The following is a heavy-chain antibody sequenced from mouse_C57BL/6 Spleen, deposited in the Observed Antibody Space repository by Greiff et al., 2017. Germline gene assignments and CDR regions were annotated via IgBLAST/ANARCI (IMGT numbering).Heavy chain of an antibody. J-gene: IGHJ4*01. V-gene: IGHV2-9-1*01. CDR1: GFSLTSYA. Sequence: QVQLQQSGPGLVAPSQSLSITCTVSGFSLTSYAISWVRQPPGKGLEWLGVIWTGGGTNYNSALKSRLSISKDNSKSQVFLKMNSLQTDDTARYYCARTRAYYYGSSYYYARDYWGQGTSVTVSS. D-gene: IGHD1-1*01. CDR2: IWTGGGT. CDR3: ARTRAYYYGSSYYYARDY.